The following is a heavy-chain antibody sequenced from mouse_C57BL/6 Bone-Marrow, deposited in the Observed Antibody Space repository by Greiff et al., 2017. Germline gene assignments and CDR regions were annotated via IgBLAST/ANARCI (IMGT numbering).Heavy chain of an antibody. V-gene: IGHV5-6*01. Sequence: EVQLVESGGDLVKPGGSLKLSCAASGFTFSSYGMSWVRQTPDQRLEWVATISRGGSYTYYPDSLKGRVTMSGDTATNTLYLQISSLKSEDTAMYYCTRLQLGPWFAYWGQGTLVTVSA. CDR1: GFTFSSYG. CDR3: TRLQLGPWFAY. CDR2: ISRGGSYT. J-gene: IGHJ3*01. D-gene: IGHD4-1*02.